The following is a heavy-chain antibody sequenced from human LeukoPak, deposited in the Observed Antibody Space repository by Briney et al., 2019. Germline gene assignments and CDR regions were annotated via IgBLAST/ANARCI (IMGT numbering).Heavy chain of an antibody. CDR2: INPNSGGT. CDR1: GYTFTGYY. D-gene: IGHD2-15*01. CDR3: ARDGGYCSGGSCPWGRGYYYYMDV. J-gene: IGHJ6*03. Sequence: ASVKVSCKASGYTFTGYYMHWVRQAPGQGLEWMGWINPNSGGTNYAQKFQGRVTMTRDTSISTAYMELSRLRSDDTAVYYCARDGGYCSGGSCPWGRGYYYYMDVWGKGTTVTVSS. V-gene: IGHV1-2*02.